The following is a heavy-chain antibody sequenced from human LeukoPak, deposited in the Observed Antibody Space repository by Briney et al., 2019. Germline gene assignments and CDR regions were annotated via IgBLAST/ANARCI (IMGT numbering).Heavy chain of an antibody. CDR1: AYSFTSYG. D-gene: IGHD5-12*01. CDR3: ARVVATTHDAFDI. J-gene: IGHJ3*02. Sequence: GASVKVSCKASAYSFTSYGISWVRQAPGQGLEWMGWISAYNGNTNYAQKLQGRVTMTTDTSTSTAYMELRSLRSDDTAVYYCARVVATTHDAFDIWGQGTMVTVSS. CDR2: ISAYNGNT. V-gene: IGHV1-18*01.